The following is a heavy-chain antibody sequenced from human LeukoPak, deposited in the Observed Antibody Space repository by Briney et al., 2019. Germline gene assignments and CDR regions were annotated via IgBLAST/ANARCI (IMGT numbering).Heavy chain of an antibody. CDR1: GGSISSYY. V-gene: IGHV4-4*07. J-gene: IGHJ6*03. D-gene: IGHD3-22*01. Sequence: SETLSLTCTVSGGSISSYYWSWIRQPAGKGLEWIGRIYPSGNTNYNPSLRSRVTISVDKSKNQFSLKLSSVTAADTAVYYCARVLSNTYYYDSSGYHYYYMDVWGKGTTVTVSS. CDR2: IYPSGNT. CDR3: ARVLSNTYYYDSSGYHYYYMDV.